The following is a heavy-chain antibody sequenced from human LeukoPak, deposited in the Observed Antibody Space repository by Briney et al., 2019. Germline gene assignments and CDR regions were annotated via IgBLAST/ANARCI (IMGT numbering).Heavy chain of an antibody. J-gene: IGHJ4*02. D-gene: IGHD2-2*01. V-gene: IGHV3-49*04. CDR2: IRSKAYGGTT. CDR1: GFTFGDYA. CDR3: ARDPSISTWRILNFDY. Sequence: LGRSLRPSSPAPGFTFGDYAMNWVRQAPGQGLEWVGFIRSKAYGGTTESAASVKGRFTISRDDSKSIAYLQMNSLKTEDTAVYYCARDPSISTWRILNFDYWGQGTLVTVSS.